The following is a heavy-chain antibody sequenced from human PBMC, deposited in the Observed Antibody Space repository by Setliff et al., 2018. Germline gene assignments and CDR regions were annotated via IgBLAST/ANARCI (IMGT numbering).Heavy chain of an antibody. Sequence: SETLSLTCAVSGGSISSGGYSWSWIRQPPGKGLEWIGYIYHSGSTYYNPSLKSRVTISVGRSKNQFSLKLSSVTAADTAVYYCARYCGGDCYSDVHYYYGMDVWGQGTTVTVSS. V-gene: IGHV4-30-2*01. CDR2: IYHSGST. CDR1: GGSISSGGYS. J-gene: IGHJ6*02. CDR3: ARYCGGDCYSDVHYYYGMDV. D-gene: IGHD2-21*02.